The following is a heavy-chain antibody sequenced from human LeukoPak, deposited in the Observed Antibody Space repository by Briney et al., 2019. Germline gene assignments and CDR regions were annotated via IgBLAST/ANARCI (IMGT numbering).Heavy chain of an antibody. CDR1: GGSISSGGYY. CDR2: IYYSGST. CDR3: ARDFYIPGYDSSGSTAYYYYGMDV. V-gene: IGHV4-31*03. J-gene: IGHJ6*02. D-gene: IGHD3-22*01. Sequence: SETLSLTCTVSGGSISSGGYYWSWIRQHPGKGLEWIGYIYYSGSTYYNPSLKSRVTISVDTSKNQFSLKLSSVTAADTAVYYCARDFYIPGYDSSGSTAYYYYGMDVWGQGTTVTVSS.